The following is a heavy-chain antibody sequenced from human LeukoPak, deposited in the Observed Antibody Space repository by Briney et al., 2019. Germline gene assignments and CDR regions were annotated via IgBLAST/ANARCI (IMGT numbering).Heavy chain of an antibody. CDR2: ISAYNGNT. V-gene: IGHV1-18*01. D-gene: IGHD1-26*01. CDR1: GYTFTSYG. J-gene: IGHJ4*02. CDR3: ARDGVGATTLDY. Sequence: ASVKVSCKASGYTFTSYGISWVREAPGQGREWMGWISAYNGNTNYAQKLQGRVTMTTDTSTSTAYMELRSLRSDDTAVYYCARDGVGATTLDYWGQGTLVTVSS.